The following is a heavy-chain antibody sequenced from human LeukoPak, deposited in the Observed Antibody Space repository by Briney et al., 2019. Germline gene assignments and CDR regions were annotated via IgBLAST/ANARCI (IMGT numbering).Heavy chain of an antibody. D-gene: IGHD4-11*01. V-gene: IGHV1-69*04. CDR1: GGTFSSYA. CDR2: IIPIFGIA. J-gene: IGHJ6*02. CDR3: ARDVSSDYSNYDGLYYYGMDV. Sequence: ASVKVSCKASGGTFSSYAISWVRQAPGQRLEWMGRIIPIFGIANYAQKFQGRVTITADKSTSTAYMELSSLRSEDTAVYYCARDVSSDYSNYDGLYYYGMDVWGQGTTVTVSS.